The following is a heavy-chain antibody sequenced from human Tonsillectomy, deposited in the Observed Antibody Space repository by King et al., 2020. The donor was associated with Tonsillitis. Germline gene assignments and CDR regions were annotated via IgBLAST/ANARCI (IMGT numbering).Heavy chain of an antibody. CDR3: ARVNYYDSSGYLPSFDS. CDR2: IYYSGST. D-gene: IGHD3-22*01. CDR1: GGSISSGGYY. J-gene: IGHJ4*02. V-gene: IGHV4-31*03. Sequence: VQLQESGPGLVKPSQTLSLTCTVSGGSISSGGYYWSWIRQHPGKGLEWIGYIYYSGSTYYNPSLKSRVTISVDTSKNQFSLKLSSVTAADTAVYYCARVNYYDSSGYLPSFDSGAREPWSPSPQ.